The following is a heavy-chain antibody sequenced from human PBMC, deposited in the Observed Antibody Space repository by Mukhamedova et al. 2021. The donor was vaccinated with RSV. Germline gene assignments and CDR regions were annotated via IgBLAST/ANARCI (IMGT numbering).Heavy chain of an antibody. CDR2: INHSGST. J-gene: IGHJ6*02. Sequence: IRQPPGKGLEWIGEINHSGSTNYNPPLKSRATISVDTSKNQFSLKLSSVTAADTAVYYCASAPRAQYSSSGGVPYGMDVWGQGTT. CDR3: ASAPRAQYSSSGGVPYGMDV. D-gene: IGHD6-13*01. V-gene: IGHV4-34*01.